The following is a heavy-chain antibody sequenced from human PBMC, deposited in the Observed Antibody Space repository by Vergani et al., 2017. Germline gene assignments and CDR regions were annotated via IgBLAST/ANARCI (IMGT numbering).Heavy chain of an antibody. D-gene: IGHD3-16*01. J-gene: IGHJ4*02. CDR2: INSDGSST. CDR1: GFTFSSYW. V-gene: IGHV3-74*01. CDR3: HLHKPNSVGVPDY. Sequence: EVQLVESGGGLVQPGGSLRLSCAASGFTFSSYWMHWVRQAPGKGLVWVSRINSDGSSTSYADSVKGRFTISRDNAKNTLYLQMNSLRAEDTAVYYCHLHKPNSVGVPDYWGQGTLVTVSS.